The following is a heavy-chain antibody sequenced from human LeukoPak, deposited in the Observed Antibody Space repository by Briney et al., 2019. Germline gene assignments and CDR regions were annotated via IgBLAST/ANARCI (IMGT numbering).Heavy chain of an antibody. CDR2: IASGGDIT. CDR3: ARDRYCSGGSCSSVRFDP. J-gene: IGHJ5*02. Sequence: GGSLRLSCVASGFTFSGFSMSWVRQPPGKGLEWVSVIASGGDITYYADSVKGRFTISRDNSKSTLYLQLNSLRAEGTALYYCARDRYCSGGSCSSVRFDPWGQGTLVTVSS. V-gene: IGHV3-23*01. CDR1: GFTFSGFS. D-gene: IGHD2-15*01.